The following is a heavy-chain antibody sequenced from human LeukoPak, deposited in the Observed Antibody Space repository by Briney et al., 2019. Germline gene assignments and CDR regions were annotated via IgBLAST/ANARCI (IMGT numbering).Heavy chain of an antibody. CDR3: AREYCSGGSCYSGFYYYYMDV. Sequence: SETLSLTCTVSGGSISSSSYYWGWIRQPPGAGLGWIVSIYYSGSTYYNPSLTSRVTISVDTSKNQLSLKLSSVTAADTAVYYCAREYCSGGSCYSGFYYYYMDVWGKGTPVTVSS. V-gene: IGHV4-39*07. J-gene: IGHJ6*03. D-gene: IGHD2-15*01. CDR2: IYYSGST. CDR1: GGSISSSSYY.